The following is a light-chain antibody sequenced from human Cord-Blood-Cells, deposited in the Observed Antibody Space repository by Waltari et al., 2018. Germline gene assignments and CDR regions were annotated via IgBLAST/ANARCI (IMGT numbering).Light chain of an antibody. CDR2: EGS. CDR1: SSDVGSYNL. V-gene: IGLV2-23*01. J-gene: IGLJ3*02. Sequence: QPALPQPAPVSGSPGQSITISCTGTSSDVGSYNLVSWYQQHPGKAPKLMIYEGSKRASGVSNRSSGSKSDDTASLTISGLQAEDEADYYCCSYAGSRVFGGGTKLTVL. CDR3: CSYAGSRV.